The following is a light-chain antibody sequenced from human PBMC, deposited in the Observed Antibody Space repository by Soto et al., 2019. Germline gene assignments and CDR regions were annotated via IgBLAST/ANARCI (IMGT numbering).Light chain of an antibody. J-gene: IGLJ2*01. CDR3: SSFAGNNNMV. CDR1: SSDVRGYNY. CDR2: EVS. V-gene: IGLV2-8*01. Sequence: QSALTQPPSASGSPGQSVTISCTGTSSDVRGYNYVSWYQQHPGKASKLMISEVSKRPSGVPDRLSGSKTGNTASLTVSGPQAEDEADYYCSSFAGNNNMVFGGGTKLTVL.